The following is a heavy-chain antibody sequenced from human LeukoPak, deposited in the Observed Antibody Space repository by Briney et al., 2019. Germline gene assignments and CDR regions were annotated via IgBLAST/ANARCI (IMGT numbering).Heavy chain of an antibody. CDR2: ISSSGSTI. V-gene: IGHV3-11*01. CDR3: ARSATLVVVAATLDY. Sequence: GGSLRLSCAASGFTFSDYYMSWIRQAPGKGLEWVSYISSSGSTIYCADSVKGRFTISRDNAKNSLYLQMNSLRAEDTAVYYCARSATLVVVAATLDYWGQGTLVTVSS. D-gene: IGHD2-15*01. J-gene: IGHJ4*02. CDR1: GFTFSDYY.